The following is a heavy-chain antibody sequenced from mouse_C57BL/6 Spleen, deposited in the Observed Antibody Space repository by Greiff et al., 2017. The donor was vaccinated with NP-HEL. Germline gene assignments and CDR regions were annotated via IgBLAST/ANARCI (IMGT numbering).Heavy chain of an antibody. J-gene: IGHJ2*01. CDR3: ARLKVTTWYFDY. Sequence: VQLQQSGPELVKPGASVKIPCKASGYTFTDYNMDWVKQSHGKSLEWIGDINPNNGGTIYNQKFKGKATLTVDKSSSTAYMELRSLTSEDTAVYYCARLKVTTWYFDYWGQGTTLTVSS. CDR2: INPNNGGT. CDR1: GYTFTDYN. V-gene: IGHV1-18*01. D-gene: IGHD2-2*01.